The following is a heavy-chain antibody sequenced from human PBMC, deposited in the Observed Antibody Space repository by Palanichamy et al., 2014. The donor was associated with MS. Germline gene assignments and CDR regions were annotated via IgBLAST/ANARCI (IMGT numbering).Heavy chain of an antibody. Sequence: EVQLVQSGAEVKKPGESPRITCTGSGYSFSTYWIAWVRQMPGKGLEWMGIIYPGDSDTRYSPSFQGQVTISADKSNSIAYLQWSSLKPSDSAMYYCARRQSSSWHFDSWGQGTLVTVSS. CDR2: IYPGDSDT. V-gene: IGHV5-51*01. CDR1: GYSFSTYW. J-gene: IGHJ4*02. D-gene: IGHD6-13*01. CDR3: ARRQSSSWHFDS.